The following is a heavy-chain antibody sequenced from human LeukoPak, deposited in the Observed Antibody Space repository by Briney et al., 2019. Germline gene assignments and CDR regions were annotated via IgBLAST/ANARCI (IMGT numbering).Heavy chain of an antibody. CDR1: GYTFTSYA. CDR3: ARGWVAMASSYYFDY. J-gene: IGHJ4*02. CDR2: INAGNGNT. D-gene: IGHD5-18*01. V-gene: IGHV1-3*01. Sequence: ASVKVSCKASGYTFTSYAMHWVRQAPGQRLEWMGWINAGNGNTKYSQKFQGRVTITRDTSASTAYMELSSLRSEDTAVYYCARGWVAMASSYYFDYWGQGTLVTVSS.